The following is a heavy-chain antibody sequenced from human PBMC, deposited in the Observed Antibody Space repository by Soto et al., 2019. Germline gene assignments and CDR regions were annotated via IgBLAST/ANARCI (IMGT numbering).Heavy chain of an antibody. CDR2: VSAYNGNT. V-gene: IGHV1-18*01. J-gene: IGHJ4*02. D-gene: IGHD1-26*01. CDR3: ARGGQWEFLSYY. Sequence: QVQLVQSGAEVKKPGASVTVSCMASGYTFTRYYINWVRQAPVQGLEWMGWVSAYNGNTHYEQKLQGRVTLTTDTSTSTAYMELRSLRSDDTAVYFCARGGQWEFLSYYWGQGTLVTVSS. CDR1: GYTFTRYY.